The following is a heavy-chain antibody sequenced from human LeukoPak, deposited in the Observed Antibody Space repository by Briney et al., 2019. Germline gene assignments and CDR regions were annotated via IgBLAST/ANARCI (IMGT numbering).Heavy chain of an antibody. D-gene: IGHD3-22*01. V-gene: IGHV4-34*01. CDR2: INHSGST. CDR3: ARVYSSGYYSTDY. J-gene: IGHJ4*02. CDR1: GGSFSGYY. Sequence: SETLSLTCAVYGGSFSGYYWRWIRQPPGKGLEWIGEINHSGSTNYNPSLKSRVTISVDTSKNQFSLKLSSVTAADTAVYYCARVYSSGYYSTDYWGQGTLVTVSS.